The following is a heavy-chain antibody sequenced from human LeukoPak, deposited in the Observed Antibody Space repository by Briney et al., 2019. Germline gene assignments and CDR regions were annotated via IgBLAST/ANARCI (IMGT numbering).Heavy chain of an antibody. D-gene: IGHD3-10*01. CDR2: IYTSGST. CDR1: GGSISSGSYY. J-gene: IGHJ4*02. Sequence: TLSLTCTVSGGSISSGSYYWGWLRQPAGKGLEWIGRIYTSGSTNYNPSLKSRLTISVDASENQFSLKLSSVTAADTAVYYCARAGGGSNYFDYWGQGTLVTVSS. V-gene: IGHV4-61*02. CDR3: ARAGGGSNYFDY.